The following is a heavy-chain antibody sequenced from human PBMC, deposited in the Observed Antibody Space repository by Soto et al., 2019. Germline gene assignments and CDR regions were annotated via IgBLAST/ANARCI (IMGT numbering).Heavy chain of an antibody. CDR1: GFTVSTKY. J-gene: IGHJ4*02. V-gene: IGHV3-66*01. CDR3: ARDPWAQDY. Sequence: EVQSVESGGGLVQPGGSLRLSGAASGFTVSTKYMSWVRQAPGKGLEWVSVIYSGGSTFYADSVRGRFTISRDNSKNTVNLQMNSLIAEDTGGYYGARDPWAQDYWGQGTLVTVSS. D-gene: IGHD3-16*01. CDR2: IYSGGST.